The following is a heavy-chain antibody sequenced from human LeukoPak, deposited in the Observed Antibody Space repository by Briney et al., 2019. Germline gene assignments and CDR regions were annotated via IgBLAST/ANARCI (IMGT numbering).Heavy chain of an antibody. CDR1: SASISGYY. Sequence: SETLSLTCTVSSASISGYYWSWIRQPPGKGLQWIGYIFYNGSTKYNPSLKSRVTISVDTSKNQFSLKLSSVTAADTAVYYCARDYPITDYWGQGTLVTVSS. V-gene: IGHV4-59*01. J-gene: IGHJ4*02. D-gene: IGHD3-10*01. CDR2: IFYNGST. CDR3: ARDYPITDY.